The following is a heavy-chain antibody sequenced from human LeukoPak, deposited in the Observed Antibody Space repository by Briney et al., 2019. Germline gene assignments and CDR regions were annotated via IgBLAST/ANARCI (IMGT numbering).Heavy chain of an antibody. J-gene: IGHJ3*02. CDR3: ARDWGIRTTEYNAFDM. V-gene: IGHV1-2*04. Sequence: ASVKVSCKASGYTFTGYYMHWVRQAPGQGLEWMGWINPNSGGTNYAQKFQGWVTMTRDTSISTAYMELSRLRSDDTAVYYCARDWGIRTTEYNAFDMWGRGTMVTVSS. CDR2: INPNSGGT. D-gene: IGHD2/OR15-2a*01. CDR1: GYTFTGYY.